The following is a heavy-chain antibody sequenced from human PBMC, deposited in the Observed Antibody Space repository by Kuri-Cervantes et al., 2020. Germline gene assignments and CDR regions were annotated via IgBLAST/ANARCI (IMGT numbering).Heavy chain of an antibody. V-gene: IGHV3-30-3*01. CDR1: GFTFSSYA. CDR3: ARALHIAVAGNFDY. D-gene: IGHD6-19*01. Sequence: GESLKISCAASGFTFSSYAMHWVRQAPGKGLEWVAVISYDGSNKHYADSVKGRFTISGDNSKNTLYLQMNSLRAEDTAVYYCARALHIAVAGNFDYWGQGTLVTVSS. J-gene: IGHJ4*02. CDR2: ISYDGSNK.